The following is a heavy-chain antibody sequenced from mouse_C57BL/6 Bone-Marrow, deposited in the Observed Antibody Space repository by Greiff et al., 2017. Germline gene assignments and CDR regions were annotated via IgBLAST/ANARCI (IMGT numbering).Heavy chain of an antibody. CDR1: GYTFTDYN. V-gene: IGHV1-22*01. CDR3: ASFYYYGSSLDY. Sequence: VQLQQSGPELVKPGASVKMSCKASGYTFTDYNMHWVKQSHGKSLEWIGYINPNNGGTSYNQKFKGKATLTVNKSSSTAYMELRSLTSEDSAVYYCASFYYYGSSLDYWGQGTTLTVSS. J-gene: IGHJ2*01. CDR2: INPNNGGT. D-gene: IGHD1-1*01.